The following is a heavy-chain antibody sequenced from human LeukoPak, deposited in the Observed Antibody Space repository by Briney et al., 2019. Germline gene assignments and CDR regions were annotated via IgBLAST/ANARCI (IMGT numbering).Heavy chain of an antibody. CDR2: IRSKPNNYAT. CDR1: GFTFRISA. Sequence: PGGSLRLSCAASGFTFRISAIHWVRQASGKGLEWVGRIRSKPNNYATAYAESVKGRFTISRDDSKNTAYLQMNSLRTEDTAVYYCTGYASASINVDYWGRGTLVTVSS. J-gene: IGHJ4*02. CDR3: TGYASASINVDY. D-gene: IGHD3-10*01. V-gene: IGHV3-73*01.